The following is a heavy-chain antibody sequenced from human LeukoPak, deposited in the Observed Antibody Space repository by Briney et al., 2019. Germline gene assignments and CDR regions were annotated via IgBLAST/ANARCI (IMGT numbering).Heavy chain of an antibody. CDR3: ARDNIAAAGYYMDV. V-gene: IGHV1-2*02. CDR1: GYTFTAYY. CDR2: INPNSGGT. J-gene: IGHJ6*03. Sequence: ASVKVSCKASGYTFTAYYMHWVRQPPGQGLEWMGWINPNSGGTNYAQKFQGRVTMTRDTSISTAYMELSRLTSDDTAVYYCARDNIAAAGYYMDVWGKGTTVTVSS. D-gene: IGHD6-13*01.